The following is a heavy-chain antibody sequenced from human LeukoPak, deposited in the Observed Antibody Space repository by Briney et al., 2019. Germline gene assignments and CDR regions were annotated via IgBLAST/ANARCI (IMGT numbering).Heavy chain of an antibody. Sequence: SVKVSCKASGGTFSSYAISWVRQAPGQGLEWMGGIIPIFGTANYAQKFQGRVTITTDESTSTAYMELSSLRSEDTAVYYCASSAGGVRPLGGPHYYYYYMDVWGKGTTVTVSS. D-gene: IGHD3-10*01. J-gene: IGHJ6*03. CDR1: GGTFSSYA. CDR3: ASSAGGVRPLGGPHYYYYYMDV. V-gene: IGHV1-69*05. CDR2: IIPIFGTA.